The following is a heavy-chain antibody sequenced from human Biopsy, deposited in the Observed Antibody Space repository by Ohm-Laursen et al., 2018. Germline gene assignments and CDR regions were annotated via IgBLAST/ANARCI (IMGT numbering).Heavy chain of an antibody. V-gene: IGHV3-66*01. Sequence: SLRLSCAASEFNVDRNHMNWVRQAPEKGLEWVSMIHGSGRTDYADSVKGRFTVSRDNSKDTVYLQMNALRVDDTAMYYCAGAGGHSFWGQGALVTVSS. CDR3: AGAGGHSF. CDR1: EFNVDRNH. CDR2: IHGSGRT. J-gene: IGHJ4*02. D-gene: IGHD3-16*01.